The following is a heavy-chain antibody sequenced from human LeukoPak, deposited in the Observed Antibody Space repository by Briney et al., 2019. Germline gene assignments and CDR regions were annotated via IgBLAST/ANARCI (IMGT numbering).Heavy chain of an antibody. D-gene: IGHD2-2*01. CDR2: ISSDESST. J-gene: IGHJ4*02. V-gene: IGHV3-74*01. CDR1: GFDFSSNW. Sequence: GGSLRLSCAASGFDFSSNWMHWVRQAPGKGLVWVSRISSDESSTSYADSVKGRFTISRDNAKNTLYLKMNSLRAEDTAIYFCARGGFTGTSCPYFDYWGQGTLVTVSS. CDR3: ARGGFTGTSCPYFDY.